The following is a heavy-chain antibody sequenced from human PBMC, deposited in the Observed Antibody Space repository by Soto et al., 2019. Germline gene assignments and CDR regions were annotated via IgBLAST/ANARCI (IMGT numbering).Heavy chain of an antibody. CDR2: IYYSGST. V-gene: IGHV4-59*01. CDR3: ARLATRYYFDY. Sequence: PSETLSLTCTVSGGSISIYYWSWIRQPLGKGLVWIGYIYYSGSTNYNPSLKSRVTISVDTSKNQFSLKMSSVTAADSAVYYCARLATRYYFDYWGQGTLVTVPQ. J-gene: IGHJ4*02. D-gene: IGHD1-1*01. CDR1: GGSISIYY.